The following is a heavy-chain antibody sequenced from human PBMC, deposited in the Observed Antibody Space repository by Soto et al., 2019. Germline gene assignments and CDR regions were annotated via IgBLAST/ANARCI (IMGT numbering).Heavy chain of an antibody. J-gene: IGHJ4*02. V-gene: IGHV3-49*04. CDR2: IRSKAYGGTT. D-gene: IGHD2-15*01. CDR1: GFTFGDYA. CDR3: TRVPLYCSGGSCYGFFDY. Sequence: GGSLRLSCTASGFTFGDYAMSWVRQAPGKGLEWVGFIRSKAYGGTTEYAASVKGRFTISRDDSKSIAYLQMNSLKTEDTAVYYCTRVPLYCSGGSCYGFFDYWGQGTLVTVS.